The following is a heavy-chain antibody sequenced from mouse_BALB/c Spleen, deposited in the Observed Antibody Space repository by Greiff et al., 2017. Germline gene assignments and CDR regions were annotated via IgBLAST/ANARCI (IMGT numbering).Heavy chain of an antibody. CDR1: GFTFSNYW. CDR2: IRLKSNNYAT. CDR3: TRRDLWDYAMDY. V-gene: IGHV6-6*02. J-gene: IGHJ4*01. Sequence: EVQLQESGGGLVQPGGSMKLSCVASGFTFSNYWMNWVRQSPEKGLEWVAEIRLKSNNYATHYAESVKGRFTISRDDSKSSVYLQMNNLRAEDTGIYYCTRRDLWDYAMDYWGQGTSVTVSS.